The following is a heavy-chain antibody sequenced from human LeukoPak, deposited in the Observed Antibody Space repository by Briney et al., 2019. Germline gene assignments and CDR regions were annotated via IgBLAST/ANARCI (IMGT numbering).Heavy chain of an antibody. CDR2: VYYSGST. J-gene: IGHJ4*02. V-gene: IGHV4-59*01. CDR3: ARWGMTTIDY. Sequence: PSETLSLTCTVSGDSITYSYWSWIRQPPGRGLEWIGYVYYSGSTSYNPSLKSRVTISVDTSKNQFSLKLSSVTAADTAVYYCARWGMTTIDYWGQGTLVTVSS. D-gene: IGHD3-16*01. CDR1: GDSITYSY.